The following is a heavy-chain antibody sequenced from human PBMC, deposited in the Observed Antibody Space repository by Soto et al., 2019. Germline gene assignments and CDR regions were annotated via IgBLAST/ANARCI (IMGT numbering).Heavy chain of an antibody. CDR1: GFTFSDYY. D-gene: IGHD6-13*01. J-gene: IGHJ5*02. CDR3: AKAMTSSWTLSS. CDR2: ISGSGGFT. Sequence: QVQLVESGGGLVKPGGSLRLSCAASGFTFSDYYMSWIRQAPGKGLEWVSYISGSGGFTNYADSVKGRFTISRDNAKNSLYLQMNSLRAEDTAVYYCAKAMTSSWTLSSWGQGTLVTVSS. V-gene: IGHV3-11*05.